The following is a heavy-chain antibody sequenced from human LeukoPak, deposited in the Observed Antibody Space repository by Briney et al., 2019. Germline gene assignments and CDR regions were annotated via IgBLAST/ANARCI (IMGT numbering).Heavy chain of an antibody. Sequence: SETLSLTCTVSGGSISSYYWSWIRQPAGKGLQWIGRIHTSGSTDYNPSLGSRVTMSVDTSKNQFSLKLSSVTAADTAVYYCARGGSMTARPFVSIDYWGQGTLVTVSS. J-gene: IGHJ4*02. CDR1: GGSISSYY. D-gene: IGHD6-6*01. V-gene: IGHV4-4*07. CDR2: IHTSGST. CDR3: ARGGSMTARPFVSIDY.